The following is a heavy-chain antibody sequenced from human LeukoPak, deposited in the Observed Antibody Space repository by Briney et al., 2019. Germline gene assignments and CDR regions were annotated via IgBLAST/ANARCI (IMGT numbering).Heavy chain of an antibody. J-gene: IGHJ3*02. D-gene: IGHD3-10*01. Sequence: SETLSLTCTVSGGSISSYYWSWIRQPPGEGLEWIGYIYYSGSTNYNPSLKSRVTISVDTSKNQFSLKLSSVTAADTAVYYCARTITSVAFDIWGQGTMVTVSS. V-gene: IGHV4-59*01. CDR2: IYYSGST. CDR3: ARTITSVAFDI. CDR1: GGSISSYY.